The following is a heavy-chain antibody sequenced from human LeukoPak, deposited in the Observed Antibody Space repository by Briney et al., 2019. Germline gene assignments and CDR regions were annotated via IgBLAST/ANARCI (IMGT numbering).Heavy chain of an antibody. CDR1: GFTSSSYW. V-gene: IGHV3-7*01. CDR3: ARAAAAGTVDY. D-gene: IGHD6-13*01. Sequence: PGGSLRLSCVVSGFTSSSYWISWVRQAPGKGLEGVANVNQDGSEQYYVDSVKGRFIISKDNAKNSLYLQMNSLRVEDTAVYYCARAAAAGTVDYWGQGTLVIVSS. CDR2: VNQDGSEQ. J-gene: IGHJ4*02.